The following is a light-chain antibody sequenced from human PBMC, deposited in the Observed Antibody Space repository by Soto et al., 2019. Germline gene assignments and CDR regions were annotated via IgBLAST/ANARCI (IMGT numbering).Light chain of an antibody. CDR3: QQYSSSPIT. CDR2: GAS. Sequence: LVLTQSPGTLSLSPGERATLSCRASQSIGGSYLAWYQQKPGQAPRLLIYGASSRATGIPDRFSGGGSGTDFSLTISRLDPEDFAVYYCQQYSSSPITFGQGTRLEIK. J-gene: IGKJ5*01. CDR1: QSIGGSY. V-gene: IGKV3-20*01.